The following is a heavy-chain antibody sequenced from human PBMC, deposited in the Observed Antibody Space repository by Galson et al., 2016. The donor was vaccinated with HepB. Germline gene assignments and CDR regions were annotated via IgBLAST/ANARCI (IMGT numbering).Heavy chain of an antibody. J-gene: IGHJ4*02. CDR1: GFTFSTYA. CDR2: ITSDGGYE. V-gene: IGHV3-30-3*02. Sequence: SLRLSCAASGFTFSTYAMHWVRQAPGKGLEWVSFITSDGGYEYYADSVKGRFTISRDNSKNTLYLQMNSLRTEDTAVYYCAKDAGRGWICFDDWGQGTLVTVSS. D-gene: IGHD3-10*01. CDR3: AKDAGRGWICFDD.